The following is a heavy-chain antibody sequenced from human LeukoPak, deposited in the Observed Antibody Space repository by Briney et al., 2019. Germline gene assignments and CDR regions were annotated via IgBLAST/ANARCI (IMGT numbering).Heavy chain of an antibody. V-gene: IGHV4-4*02. Sequence: SGTLSLTCAVSGGSISTNNWWSWVRQPPGKGLEWIGEVYHSGGTNYNTSLKSRVTISVDTSKNQFSLKLSSETAADTAVYFCARQLYVSGSYYAPMDVWGKGTTVTISS. CDR3: ARQLYVSGSYYAPMDV. J-gene: IGHJ6*03. D-gene: IGHD3-10*01. CDR1: GGSISTNNW. CDR2: VYHSGGT.